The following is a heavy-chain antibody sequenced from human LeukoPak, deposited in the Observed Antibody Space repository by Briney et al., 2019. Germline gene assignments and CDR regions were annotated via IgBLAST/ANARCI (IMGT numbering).Heavy chain of an antibody. Sequence: PGGSLRLSCVASGFTYNIYEMNWVRQAPGKGLEWVSYISSSGGDKYYADSVKGRFTISRDNAKNSLHLQMNTLRAEDTAVYYCARDYSASGSFDYWGQGTLVTVSS. CDR1: GFTYNIYE. V-gene: IGHV3-48*03. D-gene: IGHD3-10*01. J-gene: IGHJ4*02. CDR2: ISSSGGDK. CDR3: ARDYSASGSFDY.